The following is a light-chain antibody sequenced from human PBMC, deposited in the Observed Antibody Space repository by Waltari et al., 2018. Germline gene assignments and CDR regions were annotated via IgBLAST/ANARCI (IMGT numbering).Light chain of an antibody. CDR3: QQRSNWPPRYT. J-gene: IGKJ2*01. CDR2: AAS. CDR1: QSVSSY. Sequence: EIVLTQSPATLSLSPGERATLPCRASQSVSSYLAWYQQKPGQAPRLLIYAASNRATGIPARFSGSGSGTDFTLTISSLEPEDFAVYYGQQRSNWPPRYTFGQGTKLEIK. V-gene: IGKV3-11*01.